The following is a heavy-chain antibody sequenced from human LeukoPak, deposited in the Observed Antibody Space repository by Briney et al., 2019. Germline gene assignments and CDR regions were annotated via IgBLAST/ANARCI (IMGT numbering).Heavy chain of an antibody. Sequence: GGSLRLSCAASGFTFSSYAMSWVRQAPGKGLEWVSAISGSGGSTYYADSVKGRFTISRDNSKNTLYLQMNSLRAEDTAVYYCAKAGILSGYSSSWYYFDYWGQGTLVTVSS. CDR1: GFTFSSYA. J-gene: IGHJ4*02. V-gene: IGHV3-23*01. D-gene: IGHD6-13*01. CDR3: AKAGILSGYSSSWYYFDY. CDR2: ISGSGGST.